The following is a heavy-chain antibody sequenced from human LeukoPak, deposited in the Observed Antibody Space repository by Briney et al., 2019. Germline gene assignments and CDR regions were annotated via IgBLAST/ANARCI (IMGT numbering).Heavy chain of an antibody. CDR1: GGSISSHY. V-gene: IGHV4-59*11. CDR2: IYYSGST. J-gene: IGHJ4*02. CDR3: ARAVGGDGSGSL. Sequence: SETLSLTCTVSGGSISSHYWSWIRQSPGKGLEWIGYIYYSGSTNYNPSLKSRVTISVDTSKNQFSLKLSSVTAADTAVYYCARAVGGDGSGSLWGPGTLVTVSS. D-gene: IGHD3-10*01.